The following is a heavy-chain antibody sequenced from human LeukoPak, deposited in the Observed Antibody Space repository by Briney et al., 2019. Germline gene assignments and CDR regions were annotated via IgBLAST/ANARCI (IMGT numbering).Heavy chain of an antibody. J-gene: IGHJ5*02. D-gene: IGHD3-3*01. CDR1: GFTVSSNY. CDR3: ARHKIVITMLGVHRWFDP. Sequence: GSLRLSCAASGFTVSSNYMSWVRQPPGKGLEWIGDINRSGRAVYNTSLKSRVIISVDTSKNQFSLKVNSVTAADTAVYYCARHKIVITMLGVHRWFDPWGQGTLVAVSS. CDR2: INRSGRA. V-gene: IGHV4-34*01.